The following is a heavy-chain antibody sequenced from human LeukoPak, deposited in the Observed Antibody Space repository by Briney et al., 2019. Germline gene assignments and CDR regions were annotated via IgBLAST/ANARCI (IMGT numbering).Heavy chain of an antibody. CDR2: ISGSGGST. CDR1: GFTFSSYA. D-gene: IGHD2-15*01. V-gene: IGHV3-23*01. Sequence: GGSLRLSCVASGFTFSSYAMSWVRQAPGKGLEWVSAISGSGGSTYYADPVKGRFTISRDNSKNTLYLQMNSLRAEDTAVYYCAKNDIVVVVAAHFDYWGQGTLVTVSS. J-gene: IGHJ4*02. CDR3: AKNDIVVVVAAHFDY.